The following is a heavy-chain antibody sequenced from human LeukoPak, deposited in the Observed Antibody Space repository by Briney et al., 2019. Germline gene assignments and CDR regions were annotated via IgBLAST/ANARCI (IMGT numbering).Heavy chain of an antibody. Sequence: GGSLRLSCAASGFAFSGYGIHWARQAPGKGLEWVTFIRYDGNTKYYADSVKGRFSISRDNSRNTVYLQMNSLRAEDTAVYYCARVAILWFGGNFDYWGQGTLVTVSS. CDR2: IRYDGNTK. J-gene: IGHJ4*02. CDR1: GFAFSGYG. V-gene: IGHV3-30*02. CDR3: ARVAILWFGGNFDY. D-gene: IGHD3-10*01.